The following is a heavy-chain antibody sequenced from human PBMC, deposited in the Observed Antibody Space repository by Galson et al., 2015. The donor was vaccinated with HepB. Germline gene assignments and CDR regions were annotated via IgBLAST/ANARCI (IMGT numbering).Heavy chain of an antibody. Sequence: SLRLSCADSGFTFSSYAMSWVRQAPGKGLEWVSAISGSGGNTYYADSVKGRFTISRDNSKNTLYLQMNSLRAEDTAVYYCAKCHKVGAATERYFDYWGRGTLVTVSS. CDR2: ISGSGGNT. J-gene: IGHJ4*02. CDR3: AKCHKVGAATERYFDY. CDR1: GFTFSSYA. D-gene: IGHD2-15*01. V-gene: IGHV3-23*01.